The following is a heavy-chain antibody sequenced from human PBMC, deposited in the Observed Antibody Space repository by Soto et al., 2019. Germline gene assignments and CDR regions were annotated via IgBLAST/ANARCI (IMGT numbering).Heavy chain of an antibody. CDR2: ISSNGGTT. J-gene: IGHJ4*02. Sequence: EVQLVESGGGLVQPGGSLSLSCAASGFTFSTYAMQWVRQAPGKGLEFVSSISSNGGTTNYAYSVKGRFTISRDNSRDMLYLQMGSLRPEDMAVYYCARDGRAMNDYWGQGTLVTVSS. CDR3: ARDGRAMNDY. D-gene: IGHD5-18*01. CDR1: GFTFSTYA. V-gene: IGHV3-64*01.